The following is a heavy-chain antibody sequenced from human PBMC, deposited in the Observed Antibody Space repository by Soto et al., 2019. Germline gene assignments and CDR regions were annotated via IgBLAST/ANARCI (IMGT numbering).Heavy chain of an antibody. Sequence: ASVKVSCKASGYTFTSYGISWVRQAPGQGLEWMGWISAYNGNTNYAQKLQGRVTMTTDTSTSTAYMELRSLRSDDTAVYYCARDCVPYYYGSGSPYYYNYRGQVHLGTVCS. CDR3: ARDCVPYYYGSGSPYYYNY. CDR1: GYTFTSYG. D-gene: IGHD3-10*01. V-gene: IGHV1-18*04. CDR2: ISAYNGNT. J-gene: IGHJ4*02.